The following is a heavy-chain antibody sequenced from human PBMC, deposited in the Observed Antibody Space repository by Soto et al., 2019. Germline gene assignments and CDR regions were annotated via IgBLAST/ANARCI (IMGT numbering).Heavy chain of an antibody. J-gene: IGHJ6*02. CDR1: GFTLSAYS. Sequence: EVQLVESGGGLVQPGGSLRLSGAASGFTLSAYSMNWVRQAPGKGLEWISFINSGSDTIYYGDSVKGRFTISRDNAMNALYLQMNSLRDDDTAVYYCARPHLDRPTYYGLDVWGQGTTVTVSS. CDR2: INSGSDTI. V-gene: IGHV3-48*02. D-gene: IGHD3-16*01. CDR3: ARPHLDRPTYYGLDV.